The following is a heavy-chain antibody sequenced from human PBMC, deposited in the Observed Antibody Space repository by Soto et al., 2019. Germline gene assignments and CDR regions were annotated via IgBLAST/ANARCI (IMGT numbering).Heavy chain of an antibody. D-gene: IGHD6-6*01. J-gene: IGHJ4*02. V-gene: IGHV3-21*01. CDR3: ARGGGYSSSSDY. Sequence: GGSLRLSCAASGFTFSSYSMNWVRQAPGKGLEWVSSISSSSSYIYYADSVKGRITISRDNAKNSLYLQMNSLRAEDTALYYCARGGGYSSSSDYWGQGTLVTVSS. CDR1: GFTFSSYS. CDR2: ISSSSSYI.